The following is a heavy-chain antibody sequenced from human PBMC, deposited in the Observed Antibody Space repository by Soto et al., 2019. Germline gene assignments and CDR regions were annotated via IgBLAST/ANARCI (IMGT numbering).Heavy chain of an antibody. V-gene: IGHV3-23*01. CDR3: AKDLGVAAAGTEGDWFDP. Sequence: GGSLRLSCAASGFTFSSYAMSWVRQAPGKGLEWVSAISGSGGSTYYADSVKGRFTISRDNSKNTLYLQMNSLRAEDTAVYYCAKDLGVAAAGTEGDWFDPWGQGTLVTVSS. J-gene: IGHJ5*02. CDR1: GFTFSSYA. D-gene: IGHD6-13*01. CDR2: ISGSGGST.